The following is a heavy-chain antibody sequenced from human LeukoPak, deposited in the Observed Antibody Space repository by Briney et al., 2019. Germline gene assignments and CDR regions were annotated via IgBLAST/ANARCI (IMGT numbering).Heavy chain of an antibody. J-gene: IGHJ4*02. CDR3: ARHGSGYKLFDY. D-gene: IGHD3-22*01. CDR1: GFTFSNYN. Sequence: GGSLRLSCAASGFTFSNYNMNWVRQAPGKGLEWVSSITSTSSYIYYADSVKGRFTISRDNAKNSLYLQMNSLRAEDTAVYYCARHGSGYKLFDYWGQGTLVTVSS. V-gene: IGHV3-21*01. CDR2: ITSTSSYI.